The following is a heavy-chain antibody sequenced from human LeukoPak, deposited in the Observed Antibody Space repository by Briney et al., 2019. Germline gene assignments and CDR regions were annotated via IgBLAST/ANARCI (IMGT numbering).Heavy chain of an antibody. CDR2: IYYSGST. CDR3: ARRGWNYGEYYFDY. CDR1: GGSISSYY. D-gene: IGHD1-7*01. J-gene: IGHJ4*02. Sequence: SETLSLTCTGSGGSISSYYWSWIRQPPGKGMQWIGYIYYSGSTNYNPSLKSRVTISVDTSKNQFSLKLSSVTAADTAVYYCARRGWNYGEYYFDYWGQGTLVTVSS. V-gene: IGHV4-59*01.